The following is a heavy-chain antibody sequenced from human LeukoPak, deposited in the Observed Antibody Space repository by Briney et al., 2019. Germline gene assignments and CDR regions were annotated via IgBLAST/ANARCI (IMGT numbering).Heavy chain of an antibody. CDR1: GFTFFSYG. CDR3: TRELPREVTLDY. Sequence: GGSLRLSCAASGFTFFSYGMQWVPQAPGKGLVWVSRINTDGSSTSYADSVKGRFTVSRDNAKNTVYLQVNSLRAEDTAVYFCTRELPREVTLDYWGQGTLVTVSS. V-gene: IGHV3-74*01. CDR2: INTDGSST. D-gene: IGHD2-21*02. J-gene: IGHJ4*01.